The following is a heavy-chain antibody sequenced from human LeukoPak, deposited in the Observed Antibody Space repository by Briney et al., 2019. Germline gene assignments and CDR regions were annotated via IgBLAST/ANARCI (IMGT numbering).Heavy chain of an antibody. CDR3: ARVVQSTDSSGFYLPEYFQH. J-gene: IGHJ1*01. CDR2: IYHSGST. CDR1: GYSTSSGYH. V-gene: IGHV4-38-2*02. D-gene: IGHD3-22*01. Sequence: SETLSLTCTVPGYSTSSGYHWGWIRQPPGKGLEWIGSIYHSGSTYYNPSLKSRVTISVDTSKNQFSLKLRSVTAADTAVYYCARVVQSTDSSGFYLPEYFQHWGQGTLVTVSS.